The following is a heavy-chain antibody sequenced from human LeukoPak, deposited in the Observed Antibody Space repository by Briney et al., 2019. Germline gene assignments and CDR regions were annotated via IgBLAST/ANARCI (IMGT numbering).Heavy chain of an antibody. D-gene: IGHD3-10*01. CDR2: MNPNSGAT. CDR3: AREYYYGSGSYLD. J-gene: IGHJ4*02. V-gene: IGHV1-8*01. Sequence: ASVKVSCKASGYTFTSYDFNWLRQATGQGPEWMGWMNPNSGATGYAQKFQGRVTMTRSASINTAYMELTNLRSEDTAVYYCAREYYYGSGSYLDWGQGTLVTVSS. CDR1: GYTFTSYD.